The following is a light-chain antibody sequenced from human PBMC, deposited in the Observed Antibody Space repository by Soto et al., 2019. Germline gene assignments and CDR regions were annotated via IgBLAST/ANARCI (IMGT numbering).Light chain of an antibody. CDR3: QQYNSYTWT. J-gene: IGKJ1*01. Sequence: IQITQSPSTLSASVGDRVTITCRASQSISSWLAWYQQKTGKAPKILIYDDSSLESGVPSRFRGSGSGTEFNLTITSLQPDDFATYYRQQYNSYTWTFGQGTKVDIK. CDR1: QSISSW. CDR2: DDS. V-gene: IGKV1-5*01.